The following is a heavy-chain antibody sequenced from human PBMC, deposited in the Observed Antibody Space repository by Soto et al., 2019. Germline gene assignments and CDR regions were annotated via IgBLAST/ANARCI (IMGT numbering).Heavy chain of an antibody. CDR3: TRYLAAVPRAFHY. J-gene: IGHJ4*02. V-gene: IGHV4-59*01. Sequence: QVQLQESGPGLLKPSETLSLTCTVSGGSFSSYFYFWVRQPPGTALEWIGSVYSTGTTDYNPSLKSRVSRTVDTSKTQFSRNLRSVTAADTAVDYCTRYLAAVPRAFHYWGRGTLVTVAS. CDR1: GGSFSSYF. D-gene: IGHD6-13*01. CDR2: VYSTGTT.